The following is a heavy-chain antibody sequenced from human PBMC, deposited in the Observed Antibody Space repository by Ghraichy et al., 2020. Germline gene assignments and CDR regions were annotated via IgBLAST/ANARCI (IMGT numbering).Heavy chain of an antibody. CDR2: INTNSGNP. D-gene: IGHD2-15*01. J-gene: IGHJ4*02. CDR1: GYNFTTNS. CDR3: ARVGTSAAGYYFDS. V-gene: IGHV7-4-1*02. Sequence: ASVKVSCKASGYNFTTNSLTWVRQAPGQGLEWMGWINTNSGNPLFAQGFTGRIVLSLDTSASTAYLEITSLQAEDTAVYYCARVGTSAAGYYFDSWGQGTLVTFSS.